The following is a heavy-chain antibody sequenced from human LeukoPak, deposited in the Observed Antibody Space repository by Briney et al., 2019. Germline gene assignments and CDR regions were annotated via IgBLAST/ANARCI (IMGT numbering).Heavy chain of an antibody. CDR3: AKDFAYYYDSSGHAFDI. J-gene: IGHJ3*02. Sequence: GGSLRLSCAASGFTFSSYWMSWVRQAPGKGLEWVSAISGSGGSTYYADSVKGRFTISRDNSKNTLYLQMNSLRAEDTAVYYCAKDFAYYYDSSGHAFDIWGQGTMVTVSS. CDR1: GFTFSSYW. CDR2: ISGSGGST. V-gene: IGHV3-23*01. D-gene: IGHD3-22*01.